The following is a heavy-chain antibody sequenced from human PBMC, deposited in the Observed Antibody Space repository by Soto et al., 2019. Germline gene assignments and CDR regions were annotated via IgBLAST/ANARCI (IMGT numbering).Heavy chain of an antibody. J-gene: IGHJ2*01. CDR1: GGSISSYY. CDR3: ARATTVTTRHPHWYFDL. V-gene: IGHV4-59*01. Sequence: QVQLQESGPGLVKPSETLSLTCTVSGGSISSYYWSWIRQPPGKGLEWIGYIYYSGSTNYNPSLTSRVPISVDTSKNPFSLKLSSVTAADTAVYYCARATTVTTRHPHWYFDLWGRGTLVTVSS. D-gene: IGHD4-17*01. CDR2: IYYSGST.